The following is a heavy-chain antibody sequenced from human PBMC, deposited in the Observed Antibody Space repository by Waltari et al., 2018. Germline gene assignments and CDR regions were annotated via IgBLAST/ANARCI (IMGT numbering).Heavy chain of an antibody. V-gene: IGHV4-34*02. CDR3: ARERSRDFDWLPNVLDV. D-gene: IGHD3-9*01. CDR1: GGSFSVHF. CDR2: IDHRGST. Sequence: QVQLQQGGAGLLKPSEPLSLTCTVHGGSFSVHFWPWIRQAPGKGLEWLGEIDHRGSTHYNPSFRSRVTISVDTSKNQFSLQLNSVTAADTALYYCARERSRDFDWLPNVLDVWGLGTLVTVSS. J-gene: IGHJ3*01.